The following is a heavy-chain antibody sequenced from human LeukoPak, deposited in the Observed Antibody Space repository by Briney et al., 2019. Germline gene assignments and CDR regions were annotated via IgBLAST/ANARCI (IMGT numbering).Heavy chain of an antibody. CDR1: GASISSYY. D-gene: IGHD3-16*01. CDR3: ATLGDFDL. V-gene: IGHV4-59*01. Sequence: SETLSLTCTVSGASISSYYWSWIRQPPGKGLEWIAYIYYSGTTNYNPSLKGRVTISVDRSKNQLSLQLSSVTAADTAVYYCATLGDFDLWGRGTLVTVSS. CDR2: IYYSGTT. J-gene: IGHJ2*01.